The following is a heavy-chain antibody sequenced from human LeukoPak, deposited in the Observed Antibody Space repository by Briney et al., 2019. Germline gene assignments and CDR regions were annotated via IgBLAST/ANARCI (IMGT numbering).Heavy chain of an antibody. CDR1: GYTFTTYA. V-gene: IGHV1-3*01. CDR3: ARGGGPYDSSGYYHLDY. D-gene: IGHD3-22*01. CDR2: INAGNDNT. J-gene: IGHJ4*02. Sequence: ASVKVSCKASGYTFTTYAMHWVRQAPGQRLEWMGWINAGNDNTKYSQKFQGRVTIIRDTSASTAYMELSSLRSEDTAVYYCARGGGPYDSSGYYHLDYWGQGTLVTVSP.